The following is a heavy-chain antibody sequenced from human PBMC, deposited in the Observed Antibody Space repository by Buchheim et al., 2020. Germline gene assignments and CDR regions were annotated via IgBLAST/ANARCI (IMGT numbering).Heavy chain of an antibody. CDR3: AKGRISSCYDGMDV. CDR2: ICGSGDTT. Sequence: EVQLVESGGDLVLPGGSLRLSCAAAGFTFNNYAMSWVRQAPGKGLEWVSVICGSGDTTHSADSVKGRFTISRDNSNFTLYLQMNSLRAEDTAVYYCAKGRISSCYDGMDVWGQGT. V-gene: IGHV3-23*04. D-gene: IGHD2-15*01. CDR1: GFTFNNYA. J-gene: IGHJ6*02.